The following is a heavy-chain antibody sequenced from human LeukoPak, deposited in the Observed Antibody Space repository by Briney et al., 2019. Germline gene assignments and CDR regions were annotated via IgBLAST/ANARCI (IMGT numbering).Heavy chain of an antibody. J-gene: IGHJ5*02. D-gene: IGHD3-10*01. CDR1: GGSFSGYY. CDR3: ARAYYSTSWFPH. Sequence: SETLSLTCAVYGGSFSGYYWSWIRQPPGKGLEWIGEINHSGSTNYNPSLKSRVTISVDTSKNQFSLKLSSVTAADTAVYYCARAYYSTSWFPHWGQGALVTVSS. CDR2: INHSGST. V-gene: IGHV4-34*01.